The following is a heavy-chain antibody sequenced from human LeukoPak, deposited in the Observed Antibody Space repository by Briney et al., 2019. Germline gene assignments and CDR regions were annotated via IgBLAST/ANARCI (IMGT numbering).Heavy chain of an antibody. D-gene: IGHD6-13*01. CDR3: ASSTGYSSSWIIDY. CDR1: GGSISSYY. CDR2: IYYSGST. V-gene: IGHV4-59*06. Sequence: SETLSLTCTVSGGSISSYYWSWIRQPPGKGLEWIGYIYYSGSTYYNPSLKSRVTISVDTSKNQFSLKLSSVTAADTAVYYCASSTGYSSSWIIDYWGQGTLVTVSS. J-gene: IGHJ4*02.